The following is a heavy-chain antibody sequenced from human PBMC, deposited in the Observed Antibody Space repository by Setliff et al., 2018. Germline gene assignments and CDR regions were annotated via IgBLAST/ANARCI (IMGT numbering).Heavy chain of an antibody. V-gene: IGHV3-30*03. CDR1: GFTFSSYW. Sequence: GGSLRLSCAASGFTFSSYWVDWVRQAPGKGLEWVAAVSHDENTKYYADSVKDRFIISRDNSKNTVYLQMNSLRAADTAVYHCARVGQATVVTAIHGALDYWGQGTLVTVSS. J-gene: IGHJ4*02. CDR3: ARVGQATVVTAIHGALDY. D-gene: IGHD2-21*02. CDR2: VSHDENTK.